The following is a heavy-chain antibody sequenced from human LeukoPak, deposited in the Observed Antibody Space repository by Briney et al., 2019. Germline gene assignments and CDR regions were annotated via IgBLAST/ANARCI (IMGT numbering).Heavy chain of an antibody. J-gene: IGHJ6*04. D-gene: IGHD3-16*01. CDR3: ASGEGDEMITFGGVPLDV. Sequence: ASVKVSCKASGYTFTGYYMHWVRQAPGQGLEWMGWINPNSGGTNYAQKFQGRVTMTRDTSISTAYMELSRLRPDDTAVYYCASGEGDEMITFGGVPLDVWGKGTTVTVSS. CDR2: INPNSGGT. V-gene: IGHV1-2*02. CDR1: GYTFTGYY.